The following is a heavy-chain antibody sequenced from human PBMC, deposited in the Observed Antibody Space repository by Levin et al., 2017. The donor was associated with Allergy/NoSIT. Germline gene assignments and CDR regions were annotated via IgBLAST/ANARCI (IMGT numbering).Heavy chain of an antibody. Sequence: GESLKISCKGSGYSFTSYWIGWVRQMPGKGLEWMGIIYPGDSDTRYSPSFQGQVTISADKSISTAYLQWSSLKASDTAMYYCASLKAAVAGHAAFDIWGQGTMVTVSS. CDR1: GYSFTSYW. CDR3: ASLKAAVAGHAAFDI. J-gene: IGHJ3*02. CDR2: IYPGDSDT. V-gene: IGHV5-51*01. D-gene: IGHD6-19*01.